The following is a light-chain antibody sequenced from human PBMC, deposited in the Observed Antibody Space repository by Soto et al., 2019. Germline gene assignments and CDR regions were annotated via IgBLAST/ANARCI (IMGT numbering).Light chain of an antibody. V-gene: IGKV2-30*01. J-gene: IGKJ2*01. CDR1: QSLVYADGNTY. Sequence: DVVMTQSPLSLPVTLGQSASISCTSSQSLVYADGNTYLNWLQQRPGQSPRRLIYKVFNRDSGVPDRFSGSASGSEFTLTISRVEAEDIGVYYCIPTAHWPYTFGRGTKLEIK. CDR2: KVF. CDR3: IPTAHWPYT.